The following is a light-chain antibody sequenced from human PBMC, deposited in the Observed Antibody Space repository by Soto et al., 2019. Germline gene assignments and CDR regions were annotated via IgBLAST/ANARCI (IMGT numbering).Light chain of an antibody. CDR1: SSDVGGYNY. CDR2: DVS. V-gene: IGLV2-11*01. Sequence: SVLTKPRPVSGSPGRSVTISCTGNSSDVGGYNYVSWYQQHPGKAPKLMIYDVSKRPSGVPDRFSGSKSGNTASLTISGLQAEDEADYYCCSYAGSYPSYVFGTGTKVTVL. J-gene: IGLJ1*01. CDR3: CSYAGSYPSYV.